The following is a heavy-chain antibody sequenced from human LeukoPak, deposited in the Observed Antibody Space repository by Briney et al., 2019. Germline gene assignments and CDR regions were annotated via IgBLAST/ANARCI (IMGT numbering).Heavy chain of an antibody. CDR3: ARDLGELPPY. Sequence: ASVKVSCKASGYTFTSYAMHWVRQAPGQRLEWMGWINAGNGNTKYSQEFQGRVTITRDTSASTAYMELSSLRSEDTALYYCARDLGELPPYWGQGTLVTVSS. D-gene: IGHD3-16*01. CDR2: INAGNGNT. CDR1: GYTFTSYA. J-gene: IGHJ4*02. V-gene: IGHV1-3*03.